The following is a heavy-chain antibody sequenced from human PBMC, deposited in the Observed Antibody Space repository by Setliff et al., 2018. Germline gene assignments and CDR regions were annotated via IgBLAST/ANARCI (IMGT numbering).Heavy chain of an antibody. Sequence: PSETLSLTCAASGGTFSYYYWTWIRQSPGKGLEWIGEINHTGSTKYNPSLKSRLTISVDTSKNQFSLKLRSVTAADTAVYYCARLPNYVWGSPVDYWGQGTLVTVSS. CDR2: INHTGST. D-gene: IGHD3-16*01. CDR1: GGTFSYYY. V-gene: IGHV4-34*01. J-gene: IGHJ4*02. CDR3: ARLPNYVWGSPVDY.